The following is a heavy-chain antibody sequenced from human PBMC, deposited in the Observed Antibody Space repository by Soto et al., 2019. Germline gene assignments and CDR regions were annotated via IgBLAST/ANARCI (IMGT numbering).Heavy chain of an antibody. CDR3: LRVRPNQLPDF. D-gene: IGHD2-2*01. Sequence: QVQLVQSGAELRKPGASVNISCETSGYTFTGYAVHWVRQAPGQRLEWMGWINGANGNTKYSQKCHGRITITRDTSTGYMELNRLTSEDTAVYYCLRVRPNQLPDFWGQGTLVTVSS. J-gene: IGHJ4*02. CDR1: GYTFTGYA. CDR2: INGANGNT. V-gene: IGHV1-3*01.